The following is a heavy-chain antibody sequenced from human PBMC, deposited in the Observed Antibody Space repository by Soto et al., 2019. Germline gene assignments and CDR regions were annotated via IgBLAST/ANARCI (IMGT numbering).Heavy chain of an antibody. CDR2: IIPILGSA. D-gene: IGHD1-26*01. CDR3: ARFKVGTTTDYYYGMDV. V-gene: IGHV1-69*13. CDR1: GDTFSNYA. Sequence: ASVKVSCKASGDTFSNYASCWVRQAPGQGLEWIGGIIPILGSANYAQKFQGRVTISADGSTNTANLELSSLRSEDTAVYYCARFKVGTTTDYYYGMDVWGQGTTVTVSS. J-gene: IGHJ6*02.